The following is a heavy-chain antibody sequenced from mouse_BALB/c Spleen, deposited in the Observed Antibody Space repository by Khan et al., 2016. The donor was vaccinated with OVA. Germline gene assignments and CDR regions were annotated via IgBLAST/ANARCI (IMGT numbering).Heavy chain of an antibody. CDR2: ISDGGSYT. V-gene: IGHV5-4*02. CDR1: GFTFSDYY. J-gene: IGHJ3*01. Sequence: VQLKESGGGLVKPGGSLKLSCAASGFTFSDYYMYWVRQTPEKRLEWVATISDGGSYTYYPDSVKGRFTISRDDAKNNLYLQMSSLKSEDTAMYYGARGFYCGPLTYWGQGTLVTVSA. D-gene: IGHD2-3*01. CDR3: ARGFYCGPLTY.